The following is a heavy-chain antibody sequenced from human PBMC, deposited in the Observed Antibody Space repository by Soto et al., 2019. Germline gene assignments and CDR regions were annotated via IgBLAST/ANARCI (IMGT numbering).Heavy chain of an antibody. V-gene: IGHV3-30*03. CDR2: ISYDGGKT. D-gene: IGHD4-17*01. CDR3: AREVRANLNDFGDYEWFDP. CDR1: GFTFSRYG. J-gene: IGHJ5*02. Sequence: QVQLVESGGGVVQPGSSQRLSCAASGFTFSRYGIHWVRQSPGKGLEWVSFISYDGGKTDYVDSVRGRFTISRDNSNNILYLQMRSLRAEDTAVYFCAREVRANLNDFGDYEWFDPWGQGTLVTVSS.